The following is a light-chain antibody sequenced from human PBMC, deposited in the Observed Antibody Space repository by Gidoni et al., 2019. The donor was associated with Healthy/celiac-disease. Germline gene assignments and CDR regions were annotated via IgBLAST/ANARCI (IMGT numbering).Light chain of an antibody. J-gene: IGKJ3*01. Sequence: ELVLTQSPGTLSLSPGERATLSCRASQSVGSTYLAWYQQKPGQAPRLLIYGASSRATGIPDRFSGSGSETDFTLTISRLEPEDFAVYYCQQYGSSPPLTFGPGTKVDIK. CDR1: QSVGSTY. CDR2: GAS. V-gene: IGKV3-20*01. CDR3: QQYGSSPPLT.